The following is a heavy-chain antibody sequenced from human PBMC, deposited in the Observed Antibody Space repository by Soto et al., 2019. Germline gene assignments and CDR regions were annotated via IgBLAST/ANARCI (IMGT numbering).Heavy chain of an antibody. D-gene: IGHD2-8*01. J-gene: IGHJ4*01. CDR3: VSWVSAHFDY. Sequence: GGSLRLSCAASGFTFDSPYSHGMSWVRQSPGKGPEWVSTISSNGANTHYAESVRGRFTISKDASRDTVHLHMNSLRAEDTATYFCVSWVSAHFDYWGHGTPVTVSS. CDR2: ISSNGANT. V-gene: IGHV3-23*01. CDR1: GFTFDSPYSHG.